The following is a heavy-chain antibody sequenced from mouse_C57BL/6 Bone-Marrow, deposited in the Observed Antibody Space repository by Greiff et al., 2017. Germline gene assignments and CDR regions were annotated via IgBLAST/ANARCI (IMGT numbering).Heavy chain of an antibody. CDR3: RGLLWSLMDY. D-gene: IGHD2-1*01. CDR1: GFNIKDDY. Sequence: EVKLLESGAELVRPGASVKLSCTASGFNIKDDYMHWVKQRPEPGLEWIGWIDPENGDTEYASKFQGKATITADTSSNTAYLQLSSLTSEDTAVYYCRGLLWSLMDYWGQGTSVTVSS. J-gene: IGHJ4*01. CDR2: IDPENGDT. V-gene: IGHV14-4*01.